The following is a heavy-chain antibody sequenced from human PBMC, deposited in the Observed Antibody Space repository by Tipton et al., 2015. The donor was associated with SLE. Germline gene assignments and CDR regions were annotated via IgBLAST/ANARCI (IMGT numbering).Heavy chain of an antibody. CDR3: ARDPSVITTFGMLIPNWFDS. CDR2: IYRSGTA. D-gene: IGHD3-3*01. Sequence: TLSLTCAVSGYSISSGYLWGWIRQSPGKGLEWVWSIYRSGTAYYNPSLKSRVTITVDTYKNQFSLMLRSVTVAHTAVYYCARDPSVITTFGMLIPNWFDSWGQGILVTVSS. J-gene: IGHJ5*01. CDR1: GYSISSGYL. V-gene: IGHV4-38-2*02.